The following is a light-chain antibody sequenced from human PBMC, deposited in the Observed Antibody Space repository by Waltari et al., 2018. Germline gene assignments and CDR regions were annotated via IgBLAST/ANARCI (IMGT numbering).Light chain of an antibody. J-gene: IGLJ3*02. Sequence: QTVVTQEPSFSVSPGGTVTLTCGLSSGSVSTDYSPSWYPQTPGQTPRTLIYNTNTRSSGVPDRFSGSILGNKAALTITGAQADDESDYYCVLYMGSGVWVFGGGTKLTVL. CDR1: SGSVSTDYS. V-gene: IGLV8-61*01. CDR2: NTN. CDR3: VLYMGSGVWV.